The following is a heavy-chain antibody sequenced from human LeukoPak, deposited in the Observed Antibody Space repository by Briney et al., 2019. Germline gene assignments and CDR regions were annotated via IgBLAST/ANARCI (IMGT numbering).Heavy chain of an antibody. CDR1: GFTFSSYA. CDR3: TTEVLYYYDSSMFDY. J-gene: IGHJ4*02. Sequence: PGGSLRLSCAASGFTFSSYAMHWVRQAPGKGLEWVAVISYDGSNKYYADSVKGRFTISRDNSKNTLYLQMNSLRAEDTAVYYCTTEVLYYYDSSMFDYWGQGTLVTVSS. D-gene: IGHD3-22*01. V-gene: IGHV3-30-3*01. CDR2: ISYDGSNK.